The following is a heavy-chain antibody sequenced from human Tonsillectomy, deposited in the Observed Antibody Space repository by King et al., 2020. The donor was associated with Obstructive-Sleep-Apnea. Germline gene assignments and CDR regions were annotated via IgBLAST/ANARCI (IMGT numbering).Heavy chain of an antibody. Sequence: VQLVESGGGVVQPGGSRRSSLEAPDLRSGSYACNWFGRPQGRGRRGGDFTYMVEKGNTYENPLRGRFTISRDNSKNTLYLQVKSLRTEDTAVYYCARDPPSGYDSRGYFYDPYFDYWGQGTLVAVSS. CDR2: TYMVEKG. J-gene: IGHJ4*02. D-gene: IGHD3-22*01. CDR1: DLRSGSYA. CDR3: ARDPPSGYDSRGYFYDPYFDY. V-gene: IGHV3-30*03.